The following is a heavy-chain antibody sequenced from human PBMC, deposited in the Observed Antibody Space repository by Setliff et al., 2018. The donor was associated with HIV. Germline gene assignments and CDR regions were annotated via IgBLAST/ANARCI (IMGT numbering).Heavy chain of an antibody. CDR3: ARAFEGYCSGASCHWLGS. V-gene: IGHV4-34*01. Sequence: SETLSLTCAVYGGSLTDYDWTWIRQTPAKGLEWIGEISHSGRTNYNPSLKTRLIISRDTSKNQFSLRLSSATVADTAIYYCARAFEGYCSGASCHWLGSWGQGTQVTVSS. CDR2: ISHSGRT. D-gene: IGHD2-15*01. CDR1: GGSLTDYD. J-gene: IGHJ5*01.